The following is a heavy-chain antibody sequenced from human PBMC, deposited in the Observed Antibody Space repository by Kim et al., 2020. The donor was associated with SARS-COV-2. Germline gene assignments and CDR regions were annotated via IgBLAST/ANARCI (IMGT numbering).Heavy chain of an antibody. D-gene: IGHD1-26*01. V-gene: IGHV3-7*01. CDR3: ARDIGSGDYYYGMDV. J-gene: IGHJ6*02. Sequence: VDAVTGRLTISRDNAKNSLYLQMNSRRAEDTAVYYCARDIGSGDYYYGMDVWGQGTTVTVSS.